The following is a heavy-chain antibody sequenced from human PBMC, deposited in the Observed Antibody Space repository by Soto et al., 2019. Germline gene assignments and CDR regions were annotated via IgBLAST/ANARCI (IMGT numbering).Heavy chain of an antibody. Sequence: EVQLVESGGGLVKPGGSLRLSCAASGLTFSYYSMNWVRQAPGKGLEWVSSISSSSSYIYYVDSVKGRFTISRDNAKNSLYLQMNSLRAEDTAVYYCAREKRGAFDIWGQGTMVTVSS. J-gene: IGHJ3*02. D-gene: IGHD3-16*01. CDR3: AREKRGAFDI. CDR2: ISSSSSYI. V-gene: IGHV3-21*01. CDR1: GLTFSYYS.